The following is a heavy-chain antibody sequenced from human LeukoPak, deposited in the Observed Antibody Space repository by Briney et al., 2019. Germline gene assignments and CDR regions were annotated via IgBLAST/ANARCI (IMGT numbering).Heavy chain of an antibody. CDR2: ISGSGGST. CDR1: GFTFSSYA. CDR3: AKDIAVAGYYFDY. D-gene: IGHD6-19*01. V-gene: IGHV3-23*01. Sequence: GGSLRLSCAASGFTFSSYAMSCVRQAPGKGLEWVSAISGSGGSTYYADSVKGRFTISRDNSKNTLYLQMNSLRAEDTAVYYCAKDIAVAGYYFDYWGQGTLVTVSS. J-gene: IGHJ4*02.